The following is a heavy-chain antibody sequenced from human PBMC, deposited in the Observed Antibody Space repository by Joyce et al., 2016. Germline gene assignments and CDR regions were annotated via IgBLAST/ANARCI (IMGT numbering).Heavy chain of an antibody. D-gene: IGHD1/OR15-1a*01. CDR1: GGSISRGSEH. Sequence: QVQLQESGTGLVKPSQTLSLTCSVSGGSISRGSEHWHWIRQTAGKPLEWIGRIYFNGTTKYNPSLRSRAAISIETDRNQFSLSLRSVTAADTGVYFCAKEQTPEFEGFPGRRYYNYVYYFDVWGKGTSVTVSS. J-gene: IGHJ6*03. CDR3: AKEQTPEFEGFPGRRYYNYVYYFDV. V-gene: IGHV4-61*02. CDR2: IYFNGTT.